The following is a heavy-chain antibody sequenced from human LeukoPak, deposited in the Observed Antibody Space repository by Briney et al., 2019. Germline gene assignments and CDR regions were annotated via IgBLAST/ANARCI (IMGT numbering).Heavy chain of an antibody. J-gene: IGHJ4*02. CDR2: IYYSGST. D-gene: IGHD5-18*01. V-gene: IGHV4-59*01. CDR1: GGSISSYY. Sequence: KSSETLSLTCTVSGGSISSYYWSWIRQPPGKGLEWIGYIYYSGSTNYNPSLKSRVTISVDTSKNQFSLKLSSVTAADTAVYYCARTDTAMVTDWGQGTLVTVPS. CDR3: ARTDTAMVTD.